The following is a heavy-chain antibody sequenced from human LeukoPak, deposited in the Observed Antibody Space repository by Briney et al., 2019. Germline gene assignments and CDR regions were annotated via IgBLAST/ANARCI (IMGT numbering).Heavy chain of an antibody. CDR3: ARARYHYDNTGHSYWYFDL. CDR2: TSESNDNI. J-gene: IGHJ2*01. CDR1: GFTFSDNY. Sequence: GGSLRLSCAASGFTFSDNYMSWIRQAPFRGLEWVSSTSESNDNIKYADSVKGRFTISRDNAKTPLYLQMNNLRADDTAVYYCARARYHYDNTGHSYWYFDLWGRGTLVTVSS. V-gene: IGHV3-11*06. D-gene: IGHD3-9*01.